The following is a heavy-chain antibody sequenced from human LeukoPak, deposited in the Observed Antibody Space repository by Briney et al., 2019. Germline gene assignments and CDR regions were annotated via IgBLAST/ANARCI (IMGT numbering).Heavy chain of an antibody. Sequence: GASVKVSCKASGYTFTDYYMHWVRQAPGQGLEWMGLINPNVDGTSYATNYAQKFQGRVTMTRDTSISTAYMELTRLRSDDTAVYYCARDLGGSSSFGYWGQGTLVTVSS. CDR3: ARDLGGSSSFGY. D-gene: IGHD6-6*01. CDR2: INPNVDGTSYAT. CDR1: GYTFTDYY. V-gene: IGHV1-2*02. J-gene: IGHJ4*02.